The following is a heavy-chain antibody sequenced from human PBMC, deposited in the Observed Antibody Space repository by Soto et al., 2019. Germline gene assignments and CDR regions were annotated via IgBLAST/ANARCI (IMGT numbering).Heavy chain of an antibody. CDR2: INPIDGSI. J-gene: IGHJ4*02. CDR3: ARDLFGSWNIDY. V-gene: IGHV1-46*01. CDR1: GYNFVSNH. Sequence: QVQLVQSGAAVREPGASVKVSCKTSGYNFVSNHIHWVRQTPAQGREWMGIINPIDGSISYAQKFRCRVTVTSDTHTSSVYMELLGLTPADTDVYVRARDLFGSWNIDYWGPGTLVTVSS. D-gene: IGHD6-13*01.